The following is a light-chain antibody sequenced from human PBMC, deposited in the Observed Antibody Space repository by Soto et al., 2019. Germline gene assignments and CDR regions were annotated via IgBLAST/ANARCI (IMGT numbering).Light chain of an antibody. CDR3: QEFASN. Sequence: EIVLTQSPGTLSLSPGERATLSCRASQSVSSYLAWYQQKPGQAPRLLIYGASSRATGIPDRFSGSGSGTDFILTINRLEPEDFAVYYCQEFASNFGGGTKVDIK. CDR1: QSVSSY. V-gene: IGKV3-20*01. CDR2: GAS. J-gene: IGKJ4*01.